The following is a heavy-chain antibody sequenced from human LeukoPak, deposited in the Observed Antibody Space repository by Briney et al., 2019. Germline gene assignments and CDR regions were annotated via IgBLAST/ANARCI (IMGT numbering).Heavy chain of an antibody. D-gene: IGHD4-17*01. Sequence: SQTLSLTCTVSGGSISSGGYYWSWIRQPPGKGLEWIGYIYHSGSTYYNPSLKSRVTISVDTSKNQFSLKLSSVTAADTAVYYCARATITVTTNYFDYWGQGTLVTVSS. J-gene: IGHJ4*02. CDR1: GGSISSGGYY. CDR2: IYHSGST. CDR3: ARATITVTTNYFDY. V-gene: IGHV4-30-2*01.